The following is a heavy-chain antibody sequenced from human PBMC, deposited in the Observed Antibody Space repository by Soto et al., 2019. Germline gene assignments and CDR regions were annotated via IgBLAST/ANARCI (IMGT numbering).Heavy chain of an antibody. J-gene: IGHJ5*02. CDR2: ISSSSSYT. Sequence: GGSLRLSCAAYGFTFSDYYMSWIRQAPGKGLEWVSYISSSSSYTNYADSVKGRFTISRDNAKRSLYLQMMSLTAEDTAIYYCVRGGGGGLFDPWGQGTMVTVSS. V-gene: IGHV3-11*06. CDR3: VRGGGGGLFDP. D-gene: IGHD2-15*01. CDR1: GFTFSDYY.